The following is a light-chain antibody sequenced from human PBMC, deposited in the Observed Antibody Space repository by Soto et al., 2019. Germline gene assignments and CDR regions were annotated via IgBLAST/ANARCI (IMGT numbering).Light chain of an antibody. Sequence: DIVMTQSPDSLAVSLGERATINCKSSQSVLYSSNNKNYLAWYQQKPGQPPKLLIYWASTRESGVPDRFSGSGSGTDFTLTISSLQAEDVAVYYCQQRNNWPLTFGGGTKVDIK. CDR2: WAS. V-gene: IGKV4-1*01. J-gene: IGKJ4*02. CDR3: QQRNNWPLT. CDR1: QSVLYSSNNKNY.